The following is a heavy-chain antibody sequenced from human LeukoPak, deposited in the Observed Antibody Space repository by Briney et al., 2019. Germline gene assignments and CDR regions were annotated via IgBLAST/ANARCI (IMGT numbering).Heavy chain of an antibody. J-gene: IGHJ4*02. CDR1: GGSISSSSYY. CDR3: ARLHGSGSYYNLNDY. CDR2: IYYSGST. V-gene: IGHV4-39*07. D-gene: IGHD3-10*01. Sequence: SETLSLTCTVSGGSISSSSYYWGWIRQPPGKGLEWIGSIYYSGSTYYNPSLKSRVTISVDTSKNQFSLKLSSVTAADTAVYYCARLHGSGSYYNLNDYWGQGALVTVSS.